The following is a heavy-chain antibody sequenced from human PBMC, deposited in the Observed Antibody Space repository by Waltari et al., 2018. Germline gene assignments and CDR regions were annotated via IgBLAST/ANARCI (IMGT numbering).Heavy chain of an antibody. CDR2: IKNDGRTT. Sequence: EVQLVESGGGLVQPGGSLRLSCAASGFTFSSYWMHWVRQAPGTGLVWVSHIKNDGRTTTYADFVRGRFTISRDNAKNTLYLQMDSLRAEDTAVYYCAREGRDWNEGWFDSWGQGTLVTVSS. CDR1: GFTFSSYW. CDR3: AREGRDWNEGWFDS. J-gene: IGHJ5*01. V-gene: IGHV3-74*03. D-gene: IGHD1-1*01.